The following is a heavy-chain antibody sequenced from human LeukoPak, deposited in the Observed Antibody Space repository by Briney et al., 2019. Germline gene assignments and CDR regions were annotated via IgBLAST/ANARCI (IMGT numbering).Heavy chain of an antibody. CDR1: GFTFSRYW. CDR2: IKQDGSEK. D-gene: IGHD3-22*01. V-gene: IGHV3-7*01. CDR3: ARGGFYYDGSDSS. Sequence: GGSLRLSCAASGFTFSRYWMSWVRQAPGKGLEWVANIKQDGSEKYYVDSVRGRFTISRDNAKNSLYLQMNSLRAEDTAVYYCARGGFYYDGSDSSWGQGTLVTVSS. J-gene: IGHJ4*02.